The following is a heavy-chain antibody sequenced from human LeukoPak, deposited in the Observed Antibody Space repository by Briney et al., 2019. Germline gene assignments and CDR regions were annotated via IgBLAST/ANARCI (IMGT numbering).Heavy chain of an antibody. CDR3: ARGSRLPLDY. J-gene: IGHJ4*02. D-gene: IGHD4-11*01. V-gene: IGHV4-34*01. CDR2: ISHSGNT. Sequence: SETLSLTCAVYGGSFTDYYWSWIRQFPGKGLEWIGEISHSGNTNLNPSLESRVTISMGTSNYQFPLKLTSVTAADTAVYYCARGSRLPLDYWGQGSLVTVSS. CDR1: GGSFTDYY.